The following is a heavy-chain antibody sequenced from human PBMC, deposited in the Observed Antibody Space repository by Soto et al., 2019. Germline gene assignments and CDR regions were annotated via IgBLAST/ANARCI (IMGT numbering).Heavy chain of an antibody. D-gene: IGHD6-13*01. J-gene: IGHJ4*02. CDR3: ARSPIAAAGTNSEPFDY. CDR2: IYPGDSDT. Sequence: GESLKISCKGSGYSFTSYWIGWVGQMPGKGLEWMGIIYPGDSDTRYSPSFQGQVTISADKSISTAYLQWSSLKASDTAMYYCARSPIAAAGTNSEPFDYWGQGTLVTVSS. V-gene: IGHV5-51*01. CDR1: GYSFTSYW.